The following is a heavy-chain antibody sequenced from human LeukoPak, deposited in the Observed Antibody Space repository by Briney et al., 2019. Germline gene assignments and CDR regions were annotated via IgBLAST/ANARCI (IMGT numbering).Heavy chain of an antibody. CDR1: GYSFTSYW. V-gene: IGHV5-51*01. Sequence: ESLKISCEGSGYSFTSYWIGWVRQMPGKGLEWMGIIYPGDSDTRYSPSFQGQVTISADKSISTAYLQWSSLEASDTAMYYCARPLDYGDYVVDYWGQGTLVTVSS. CDR3: ARPLDYGDYVVDY. D-gene: IGHD4-17*01. CDR2: IYPGDSDT. J-gene: IGHJ4*02.